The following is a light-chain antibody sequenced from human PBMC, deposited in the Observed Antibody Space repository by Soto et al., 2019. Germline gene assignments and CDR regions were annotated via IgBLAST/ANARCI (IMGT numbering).Light chain of an antibody. CDR2: KAS. V-gene: IGKV1-5*03. J-gene: IGKJ1*01. Sequence: DIQMTQSPSTLSASVGDRVTITCRASQSIRSWLAWYQQKPGKAPKLLIYKASSLESGVPSRFSGSGSGTEFTLTISSLQPDDFATSYCLQYNSYWTFGQGTKVEIK. CDR3: LQYNSYWT. CDR1: QSIRSW.